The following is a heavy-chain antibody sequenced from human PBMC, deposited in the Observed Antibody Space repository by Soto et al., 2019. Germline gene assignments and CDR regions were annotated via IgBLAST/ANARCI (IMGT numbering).Heavy chain of an antibody. J-gene: IGHJ1*01. CDR3: AKDQLGRKVTAGPGSHPVY. Sequence: PGGSLRLSCAASGFTFSSYAMSWVRQAPGKGLEWVSAISGSGGSTYYADSVKGRFTISRDNSKNTLYLQMNSLRAEDTAVYYCAKDQLGRKVTAGPGSHPVYWGQGTLVTVSS. CDR2: ISGSGGST. D-gene: IGHD3-10*01. V-gene: IGHV3-23*01. CDR1: GFTFSSYA.